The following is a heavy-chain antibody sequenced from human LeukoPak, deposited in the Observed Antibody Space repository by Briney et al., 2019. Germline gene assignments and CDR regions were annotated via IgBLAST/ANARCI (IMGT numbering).Heavy chain of an antibody. CDR1: GFTFSYYE. D-gene: IGHD5-18*01. Sequence: PGGSLRLSCAVSGFTFSYYEMNWVRQAPGKGLEWVSYISSSGSTIYYADSVKGRFTISRDNAKNSLYLQMNSLRAEDTAVYYCARAVEGIQLWSKSYYFDYWGQGTLVTVSS. CDR3: ARAVEGIQLWSKSYYFDY. J-gene: IGHJ4*02. CDR2: ISSSGSTI. V-gene: IGHV3-48*03.